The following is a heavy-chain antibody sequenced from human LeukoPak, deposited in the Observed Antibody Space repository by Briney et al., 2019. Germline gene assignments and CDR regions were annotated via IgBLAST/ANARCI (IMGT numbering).Heavy chain of an antibody. D-gene: IGHD3-10*01. CDR1: GGSFSGYY. V-gene: IGHV4-34*01. Sequence: SETLSLTCAVYGGSFSGYYRSWIRQPPGKGLEWIGEINHSGSTNYNPSLKSRVTIPVDTSKNQFSLKLSSVTAADTAVYYCARLAHMVRGVNRDYWGQGTLVTVSS. CDR3: ARLAHMVRGVNRDY. J-gene: IGHJ4*02. CDR2: INHSGST.